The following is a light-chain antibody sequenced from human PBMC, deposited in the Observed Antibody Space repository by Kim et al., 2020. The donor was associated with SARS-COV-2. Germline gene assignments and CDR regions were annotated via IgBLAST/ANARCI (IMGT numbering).Light chain of an antibody. V-gene: IGLV3-21*04. CDR2: YNS. CDR1: HIGSRS. Sequence: SYELTQPPSVSVAPGATAKITCAGIHIGSRSVHWYQQRPGQAPVLVISYNSDRPSGIPERFSGSNSGNPATLTITGVEAGDEADYYCQVWDNDSDHRVFGGGTQLTVL. CDR3: QVWDNDSDHRV. J-gene: IGLJ3*02.